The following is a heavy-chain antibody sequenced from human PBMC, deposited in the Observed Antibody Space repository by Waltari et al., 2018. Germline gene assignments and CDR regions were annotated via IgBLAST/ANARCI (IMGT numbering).Heavy chain of an antibody. CDR2: ISSSSSYI. CDR1: GFTFSSYS. J-gene: IGHJ4*02. Sequence: EVQLVESGGGLVKPGGSLRLSCAASGFTFSSYSMNWVRQAPGKGLEWVSSISSSSSYIYYADSVKGRFTISRDNAKNSLYLQMNSLRAEDTAVYYCARAISGSSPNDYWGQGTLVTVSS. V-gene: IGHV3-21*01. CDR3: ARAISGSSPNDY. D-gene: IGHD1-26*01.